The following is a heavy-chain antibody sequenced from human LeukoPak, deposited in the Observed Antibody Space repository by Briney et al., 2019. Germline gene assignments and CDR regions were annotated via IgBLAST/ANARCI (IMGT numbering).Heavy chain of an antibody. J-gene: IGHJ6*04. Sequence: PETLSLTCAVYGGSFSGYYWSWIRQPPGKGLEWIGEINHSGSTNYNPSLKSRVTISVDTSKNQFSLKLSSVTAADTAVYYCARYCSSTSCYYGMDVWGKGTTVTVSS. CDR1: GGSFSGYY. CDR2: INHSGST. CDR3: ARYCSSTSCYYGMDV. V-gene: IGHV4-34*01. D-gene: IGHD2-2*01.